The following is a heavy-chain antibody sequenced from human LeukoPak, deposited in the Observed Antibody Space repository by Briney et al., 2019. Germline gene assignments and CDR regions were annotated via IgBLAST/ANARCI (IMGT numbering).Heavy chain of an antibody. Sequence: GGSLRLSCAASGFTFRNYVIHWVRRAPGKGLEWVAVISYDGSNKYYADSVKGRFTISRDNSKNTLYLQMNSLRAEDTAVYYCARDLLGELTGGWFDPWGQGTLVTVSS. V-gene: IGHV3-30*04. CDR3: ARDLLGELTGGWFDP. CDR2: ISYDGSNK. J-gene: IGHJ5*02. CDR1: GFTFRNYV. D-gene: IGHD3-16*01.